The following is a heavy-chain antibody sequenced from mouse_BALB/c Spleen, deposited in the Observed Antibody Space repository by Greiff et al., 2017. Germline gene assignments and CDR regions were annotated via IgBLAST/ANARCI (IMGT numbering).Heavy chain of an antibody. CDR1: GYTFTDYN. D-gene: IGHD2-1*01. Sequence: EVQLVESGPELVKPGASVKISCKASGYTFTDYNMHWVKQSHGKSLEWIGYIYPYNGGTGYNQKFKSKATLTVDNSSSTAYMELRSLTSEDSAVYYCASGGNYFAYWGQGTLVTVSA. CDR2: IYPYNGGT. J-gene: IGHJ3*01. V-gene: IGHV1S29*02. CDR3: ASGGNYFAY.